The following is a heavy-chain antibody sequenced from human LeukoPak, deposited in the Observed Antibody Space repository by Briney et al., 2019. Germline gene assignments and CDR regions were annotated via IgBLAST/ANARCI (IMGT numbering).Heavy chain of an antibody. V-gene: IGHV4-39*01. Sequence: GSLRLSCAASGFTFSSYAMSWVRQPPGKGLEYIGNIYYSGSTDYNPSLKSRVTISVDMSKDQFSLKLSSVTAADTAVYYCARQAAQTYDYWGQGTLVTVSS. J-gene: IGHJ4*02. CDR2: IYYSGST. CDR3: ARQAAQTYDY. CDR1: GFTFSSYA.